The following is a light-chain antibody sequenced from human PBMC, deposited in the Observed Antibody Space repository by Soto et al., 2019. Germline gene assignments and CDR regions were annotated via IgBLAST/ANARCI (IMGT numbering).Light chain of an antibody. V-gene: IGLV2-14*01. CDR2: DVS. Sequence: QSVLTQPASVSGSPGQSITISCTGTSSDVGGYNYVSWYQQHPGKAPKLMIYDVSNRPSGVSNRFSGSKSGNTASLTISGRQAEDEADDYCSSYTSSSTYVVFGGGTKVTVL. J-gene: IGLJ2*01. CDR3: SSYTSSSTYVV. CDR1: SSDVGGYNY.